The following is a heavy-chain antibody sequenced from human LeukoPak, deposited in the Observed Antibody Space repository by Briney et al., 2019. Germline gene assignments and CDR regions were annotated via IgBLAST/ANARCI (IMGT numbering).Heavy chain of an antibody. CDR1: GFTFDDYA. V-gene: IGHV3-9*01. Sequence: AGGSLRLSCAASGFTFDDYAMPWVRQAPGKGLEWVSGISWNSGSIGYADSVKGRFTISRDNAKNSLYLQMNSLRAEDTAVYYCARDAVTRSDFWNMLPNWFDPWGQGTLVTVSS. D-gene: IGHD3-3*01. CDR3: ARDAVTRSDFWNMLPNWFDP. J-gene: IGHJ5*02. CDR2: ISWNSGSI.